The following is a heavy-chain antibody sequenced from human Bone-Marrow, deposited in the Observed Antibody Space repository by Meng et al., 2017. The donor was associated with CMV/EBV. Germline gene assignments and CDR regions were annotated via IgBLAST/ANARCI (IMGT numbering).Heavy chain of an antibody. CDR1: GGSISNYY. Sequence: GSLRLSCNVSGGSISNYYWSWIRQPPGKGLEWIGFMNSGGSANYNPSLRSRVTISVDMSRNQFSLRLSSVTAADTAVYYCARDPATGPRGDHFDYWGQGTRVTVSS. V-gene: IGHV4-59*01. J-gene: IGHJ4*02. D-gene: IGHD3-16*01. CDR2: MNSGGSA. CDR3: ARDPATGPRGDHFDY.